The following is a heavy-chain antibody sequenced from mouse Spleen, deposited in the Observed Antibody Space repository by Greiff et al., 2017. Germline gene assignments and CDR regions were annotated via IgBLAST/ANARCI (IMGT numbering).Heavy chain of an antibody. V-gene: IGHV14-4*01. CDR3: TIQNYYGSTDFDY. Sequence: EVQLQQSGAELVRPGASVKLSCTASGFNIKDDYMHWVKQRPEQGLEWIGWIDPENGDTEYASKFQGKATITADTSSNTAYLQLSSLTSEDTAVYYCTIQNYYGSTDFDYWGQGTTLTVSS. CDR1: GFNIKDDY. CDR2: IDPENGDT. D-gene: IGHD1-1*01. J-gene: IGHJ2*01.